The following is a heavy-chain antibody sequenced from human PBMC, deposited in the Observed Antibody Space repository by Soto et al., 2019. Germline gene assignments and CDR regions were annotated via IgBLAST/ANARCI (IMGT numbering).Heavy chain of an antibody. V-gene: IGHV4-34*01. CDR3: ARGGIAAAGTVCYFDY. D-gene: IGHD6-13*01. J-gene: IGHJ4*02. CDR2: INHSGST. Sequence: SETLSLTCAVYGGSFSGYYWSWIRQPPGKGLEWIGEINHSGSTNYNPSLKSRVTISVDTSKNQFSLKLSSVTAADTAVYYCARGGIAAAGTVCYFDYWGQGTLVTVSS. CDR1: GGSFSGYY.